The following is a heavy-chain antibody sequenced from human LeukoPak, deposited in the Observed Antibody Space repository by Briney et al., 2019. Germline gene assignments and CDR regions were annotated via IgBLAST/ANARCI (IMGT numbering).Heavy chain of an antibody. Sequence: GGSLRLSCVVSGVTVNSNYMSWVRQAPGKGLECVAVIYNGGTTYYADSVKGGFTISTDNSKNTLYLEMNSLRADDTAVYYCARDHSNSRGISQHWGQGTQVTVSS. V-gene: IGHV3-66*01. J-gene: IGHJ1*01. CDR3: ARDHSNSRGISQH. D-gene: IGHD2/OR15-2a*01. CDR2: IYNGGTT. CDR1: GVTVNSNY.